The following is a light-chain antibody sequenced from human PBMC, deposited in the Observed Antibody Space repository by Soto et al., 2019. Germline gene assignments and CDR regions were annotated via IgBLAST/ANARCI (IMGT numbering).Light chain of an antibody. CDR2: SNN. Sequence: QSVLTQPPSASGTPGQRVTISCSGSSSNIGGNAVNWYQQLPGTTPKLLIYSNNQRPSGVPDRFSGSKSGTSASLAISGLQSEDEADYYCAAWYDSLSGYVFGTGTKLTVL. J-gene: IGLJ1*01. CDR1: SSNIGGNA. V-gene: IGLV1-44*01. CDR3: AAWYDSLSGYV.